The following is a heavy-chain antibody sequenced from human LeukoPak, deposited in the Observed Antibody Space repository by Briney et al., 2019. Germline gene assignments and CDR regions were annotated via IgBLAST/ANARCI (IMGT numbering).Heavy chain of an antibody. CDR3: ARTSRYCITASCHPPWYGLDV. D-gene: IGHD2-2*01. CDR2: IKQDGSEK. Sequence: PGGSLRLSCAASGFTFSSYWMNWVRQAPGKGLEWVANIKQDGSEKYYVDSVKGRFTISRDNSKNTLYLQLNSLRAEDTAVYYCARTSRYCITASCHPPWYGLDVWGQGTTVTVSS. V-gene: IGHV3-7*03. CDR1: GFTFSSYW. J-gene: IGHJ6*02.